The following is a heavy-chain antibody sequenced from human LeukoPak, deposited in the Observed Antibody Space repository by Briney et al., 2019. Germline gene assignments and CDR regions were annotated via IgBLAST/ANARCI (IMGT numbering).Heavy chain of an antibody. CDR1: GRTFNTYA. CDR3: ARALESGGRYDTSGFY. V-gene: IGHV1-69*01. J-gene: IGHJ4*01. CDR2: IIPMFGTP. Sequence: ASVKVSCKASGRTFNTYAIIWVRQAPGQGLECLGGIIPMFGTPKYAQKFQGRVTITADESTSTVYMELSSLRSEDTAVYYCARALESGGRYDTSGFYWGHGTLVTVSS. D-gene: IGHD3-22*01.